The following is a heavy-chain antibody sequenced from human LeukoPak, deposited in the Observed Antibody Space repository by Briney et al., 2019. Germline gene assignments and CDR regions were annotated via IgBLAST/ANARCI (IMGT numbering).Heavy chain of an antibody. Sequence: SETLSLTCTVSGGSISSYYWSWIRQPAGEGLEWIGRIYTSGSTNYNPSLKSRVTMSVDTSKNQFSLKLSSVTAADTAVYYCARDRIQIPAATDDAFDIWGQGTVVTVSS. J-gene: IGHJ3*02. CDR2: IYTSGST. CDR1: GGSISSYY. V-gene: IGHV4-4*07. CDR3: ARDRIQIPAATDDAFDI. D-gene: IGHD2-2*01.